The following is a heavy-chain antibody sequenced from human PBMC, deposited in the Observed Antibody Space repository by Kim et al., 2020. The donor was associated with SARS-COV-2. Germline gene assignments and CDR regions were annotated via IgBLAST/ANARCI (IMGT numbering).Heavy chain of an antibody. J-gene: IGHJ6*03. CDR3: ARGLLVRGVFYYYYYMYV. D-gene: IGHD3-10*01. CDR2: MNPNSGNT. V-gene: IGHV1-8*01. CDR1: GYTFTSYD. Sequence: ASVKVSCKASGYTFTSYDINWVRQATGQGLEWMGWMNPNSGNTGYAQKFQGRVTMTRNTSISTAYMELSSLRSEDTAVYYCARGLLVRGVFYYYYYMYVWGKGTTVTVSS.